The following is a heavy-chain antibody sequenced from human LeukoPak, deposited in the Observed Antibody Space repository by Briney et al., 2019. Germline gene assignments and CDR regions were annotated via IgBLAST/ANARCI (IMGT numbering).Heavy chain of an antibody. Sequence: GGSLRLSCAASGFTFSSYWMSWVRQAPGKGLEWVANIKQDGSEKYYVDSVKGRFTISRDNAKNSLYLQMNSLRAEDTAVYYCARVLHGRNYDSSVYYGYWGQGTLVTVSS. CDR2: IKQDGSEK. CDR3: ARVLHGRNYDSSVYYGY. J-gene: IGHJ4*02. CDR1: GFTFSSYW. V-gene: IGHV3-7*04. D-gene: IGHD3-22*01.